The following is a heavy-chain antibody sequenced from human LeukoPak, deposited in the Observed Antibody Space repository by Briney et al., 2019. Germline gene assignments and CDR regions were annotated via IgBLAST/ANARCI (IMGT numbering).Heavy chain of an antibody. CDR2: IYHSGST. CDR1: GYSISSGYY. Sequence: SSETLSLTCAVSGYSISSGYYWGWIRQPPGKGLEWIGSIYHSGSTYYNPSLKSRVTISVDTSKNQFSLKLNSVTAADTAVYYCAGHSYGSGSYGAYWGQGTLVTVSS. CDR3: AGHSYGSGSYGAY. J-gene: IGHJ4*02. V-gene: IGHV4-38-2*01. D-gene: IGHD3-10*01.